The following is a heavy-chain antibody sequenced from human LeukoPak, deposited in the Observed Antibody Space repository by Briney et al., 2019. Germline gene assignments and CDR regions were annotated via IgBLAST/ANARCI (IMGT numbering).Heavy chain of an antibody. CDR3: ARDIMVTFGGVIVNSAFDI. J-gene: IGHJ3*02. D-gene: IGHD3-16*02. Sequence: SVTVSCKASGGTFSSYAISWVRQAPGQGLEWMGGISPIFGTANYAQKFQGRVTITTDESTSTAYMELSSLRSEDTAVYYCARDIMVTFGGVIVNSAFDIWGQGTMVTVSS. CDR1: GGTFSSYA. CDR2: ISPIFGTA. V-gene: IGHV1-69*05.